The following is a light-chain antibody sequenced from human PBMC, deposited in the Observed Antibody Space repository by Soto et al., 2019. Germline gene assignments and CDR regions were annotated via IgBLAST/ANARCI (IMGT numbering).Light chain of an antibody. CDR2: DVS. J-gene: IGLJ2*01. CDR3: CSYAGSYTV. CDR1: SSDVGGYNY. Sequence: QSVVNQPRSVSRSPGPSVTFFRTGTSSDVGGYNYVSWYQQHPGKAPKLMIYDVSKRPSGVPDRFSGSKSGNTASLTISGLQAEDEADYYCCSYAGSYTVFGGGTKVTVL. V-gene: IGLV2-11*01.